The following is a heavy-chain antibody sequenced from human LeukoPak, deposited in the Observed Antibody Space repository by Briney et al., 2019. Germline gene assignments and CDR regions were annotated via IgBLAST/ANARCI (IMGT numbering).Heavy chain of an antibody. V-gene: IGHV3-7*01. CDR3: ARGVVEYYFDY. D-gene: IGHD2-15*01. CDR2: IKQDGSEK. Sequence: GGSLRLSCAASGFTFSSYWISWVRQAPGKGLEWVSNIKQDGSEKYYVGSVKGRFTISRDNAKNSLYLQMNSLRAEDTAVYYCARGVVEYYFDYWGQRTLVTVSS. J-gene: IGHJ4*02. CDR1: GFTFSSYW.